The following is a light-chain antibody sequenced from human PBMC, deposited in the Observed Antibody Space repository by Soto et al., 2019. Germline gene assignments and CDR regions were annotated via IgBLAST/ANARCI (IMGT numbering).Light chain of an antibody. J-gene: IGKJ1*01. CDR3: QQYDSSPVT. V-gene: IGKV3-20*01. Sequence: EIVLTQSPGTLSLSPGQRATLSCRASQSVSSSFLAWYQQKPGQAPRLLIYGASSRATGIPDRFSGSESGTDFTLTISRLEPEDFAVYYYQQYDSSPVTIGQGTKVDIK. CDR2: GAS. CDR1: QSVSSSF.